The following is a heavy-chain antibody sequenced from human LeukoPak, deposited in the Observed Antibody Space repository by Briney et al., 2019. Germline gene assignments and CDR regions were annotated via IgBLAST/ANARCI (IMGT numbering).Heavy chain of an antibody. CDR3: ARHFKGYGSGTHDKDNWFDP. CDR2: IYYTGGT. V-gene: IGHV4-39*01. CDR1: GGSISSDAYY. Sequence: KPSETLSLTCTVSGGSISSDAYYWGWIRQTPERGLEWIASIYYTGGTYYNPSVQSRVTISVDTSKNQFSLKVTSVTAADTAVYYCARHFKGYGSGTHDKDNWFDPWGQGILVTVST. J-gene: IGHJ5*02. D-gene: IGHD3-10*01.